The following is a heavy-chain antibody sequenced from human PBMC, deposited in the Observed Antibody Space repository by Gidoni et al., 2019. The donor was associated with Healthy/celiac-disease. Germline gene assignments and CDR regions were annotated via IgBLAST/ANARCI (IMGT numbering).Heavy chain of an antibody. J-gene: IGHJ4*02. CDR1: GGSFSGYY. CDR3: ARRRTGDPSDY. V-gene: IGHV4-34*01. Sequence: QVQLQQWGAGLLKPSATLSLTCAVHGGSFSGYYWSWIRQPPGKGLEWIGEINHSGSTNYNPSLKSRVTISVDTSKNQFSLKLSSVTAADTAVYYCARRRTGDPSDYWGQGTLVTVSS. CDR2: INHSGST. D-gene: IGHD7-27*01.